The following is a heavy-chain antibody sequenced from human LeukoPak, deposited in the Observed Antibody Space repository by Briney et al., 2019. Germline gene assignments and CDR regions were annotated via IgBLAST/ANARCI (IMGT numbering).Heavy chain of an antibody. CDR1: GYSISSGYY. J-gene: IGHJ4*02. V-gene: IGHV4-38-2*01. Sequence: SETLSLTCAVSGYSISSGYYWGWIRQPPGKGLEWIGSIYHSGSTYYNPSLKSRVTISVDTSKNQFSLKLSSVTAADTAVYYCARYFGSGRYWGQGTLVTVSS. CDR3: ARYFGSGRY. D-gene: IGHD3-3*01. CDR2: IYHSGST.